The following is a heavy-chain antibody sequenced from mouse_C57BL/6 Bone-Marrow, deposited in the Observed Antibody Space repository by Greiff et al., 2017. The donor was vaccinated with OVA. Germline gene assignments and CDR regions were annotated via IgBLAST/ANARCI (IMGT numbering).Heavy chain of an antibody. V-gene: IGHV5-17*01. D-gene: IGHD2-4*01. Sequence: EVQLLESGGGLVKPGGSLTLSCAASGFTFSDYGMHWVRQAPEKGLEWVAYISSGNSTINYADTVKGRFTISIDNAYNTLFLKMTRLRCEDTSMYYCARRDYGWVAYWGQGTLVTVSA. CDR3: ARRDYGWVAY. CDR2: ISSGNSTI. J-gene: IGHJ3*01. CDR1: GFTFSDYG.